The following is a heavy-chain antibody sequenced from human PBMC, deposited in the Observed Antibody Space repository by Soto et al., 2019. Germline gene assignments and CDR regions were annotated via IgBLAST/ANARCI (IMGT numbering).Heavy chain of an antibody. V-gene: IGHV3-33*01. Sequence: QVQLVESGGGVVQPGRSLRLSCAASGFTLSSHGMHWVRQAPGKGLEWVAVIWYDGSKNYYVDSVKGRVTISRDSSKNTLYLQMNSLRAEDTAVYFCARDRVPYCSGGRCPDAFDIWGRGTVVTVSS. CDR2: IWYDGSKN. J-gene: IGHJ3*02. D-gene: IGHD2-15*01. CDR1: GFTLSSHG. CDR3: ARDRVPYCSGGRCPDAFDI.